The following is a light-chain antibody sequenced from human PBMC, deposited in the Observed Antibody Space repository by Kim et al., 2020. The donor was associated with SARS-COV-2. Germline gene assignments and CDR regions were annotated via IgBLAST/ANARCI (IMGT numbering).Light chain of an antibody. V-gene: IGKV3-11*01. CDR2: DAS. CDR1: QSVSPY. J-gene: IGKJ4*01. CDR3: QQRSSWPLT. Sequence: LSPGERATLSCRASQSVSPYLAWYQQRSGQAPRVRIYDASNRATGIPARFSGSGSGTDFTLTISSLQPEDFAVYYCQQRSSWPLTFGGGTKVDIK.